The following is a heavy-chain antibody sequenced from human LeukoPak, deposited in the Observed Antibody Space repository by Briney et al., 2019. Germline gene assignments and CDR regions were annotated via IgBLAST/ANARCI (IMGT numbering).Heavy chain of an antibody. CDR3: AKDLLRYSGSYFPFDC. J-gene: IGHJ4*02. CDR2: ISGSATST. D-gene: IGHD1-26*01. Sequence: GGSLRLSCAASGLTFSTYGMVWVRQAPGKGLEWVSAISGSATSTYYADSVKGRFTISRDNSKNTLYLQMNSLRAEDTAVYYCAKDLLRYSGSYFPFDCWGQGTLVTVSS. V-gene: IGHV3-23*01. CDR1: GLTFSTYG.